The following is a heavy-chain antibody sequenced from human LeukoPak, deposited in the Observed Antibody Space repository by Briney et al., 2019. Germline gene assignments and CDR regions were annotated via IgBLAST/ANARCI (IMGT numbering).Heavy chain of an antibody. D-gene: IGHD5-12*01. CDR3: ARVGRYGIVATIFLF. CDR2: MSPNSGNT. Sequence: RWASVTVSCRASGYTFTSYDINWVRQATGQGLEWMGWMSPNSGNTGYAQKFQGRVTMTRNTSISTAYMELSSLRSEDTAVYYCARVGRYGIVATIFLFWGQGTLVTVSS. J-gene: IGHJ4*02. CDR1: GYTFTSYD. V-gene: IGHV1-8*01.